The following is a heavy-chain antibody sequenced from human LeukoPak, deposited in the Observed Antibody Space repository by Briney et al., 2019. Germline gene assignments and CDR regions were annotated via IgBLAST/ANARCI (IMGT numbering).Heavy chain of an antibody. CDR1: GFTFSSYW. V-gene: IGHV3-7*01. CDR2: IKQDGSEK. J-gene: IGHJ6*02. Sequence: GRSLRLSCAASGFTFSSYWMSWVRQAPGKGLEWVANIKQDGSEKYYVDSVEGRFTISRDNAKNSLYLQMNSLRAEDTAVYYCARGLPGPYYYGMDVWGQGTTVTVSS. D-gene: IGHD1-14*01. CDR3: ARGLPGPYYYGMDV.